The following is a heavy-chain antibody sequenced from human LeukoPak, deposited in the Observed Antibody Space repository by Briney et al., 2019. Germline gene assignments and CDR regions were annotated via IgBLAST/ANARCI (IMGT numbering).Heavy chain of an antibody. CDR1: GYTFTSYG. D-gene: IGHD3-22*01. CDR3: ARVVADYYDSSGYYDFDY. CDR2: ISAYNGNT. J-gene: IGHJ4*02. V-gene: IGHV1-18*01. Sequence: ASVKVSCKASGYTFTSYGISWVRQAPGQGLEWMGWISAYNGNTNYAQKLQGRVTMTTDTSTSTAYMELRSLRSDDTAVYYCARVVADYYDSSGYYDFDYWGQGTLVTVSS.